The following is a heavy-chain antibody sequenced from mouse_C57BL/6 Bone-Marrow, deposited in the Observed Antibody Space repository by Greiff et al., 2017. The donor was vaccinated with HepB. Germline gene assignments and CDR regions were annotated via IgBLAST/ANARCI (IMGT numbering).Heavy chain of an antibody. V-gene: IGHV5-4*01. CDR2: ISDGGSYT. Sequence: EVHLVESGGGLVKPGGSLKLSCAASGFTFSSYAMSWVRQTPEKRLEWVATISDGGSYTYYPDNVKGRFTISRDNAKNNLYLQMSHLKSEVTAMYYCARDDGYYWYFDVWGTGTTVTVSS. D-gene: IGHD2-3*01. J-gene: IGHJ1*03. CDR1: GFTFSSYA. CDR3: ARDDGYYWYFDV.